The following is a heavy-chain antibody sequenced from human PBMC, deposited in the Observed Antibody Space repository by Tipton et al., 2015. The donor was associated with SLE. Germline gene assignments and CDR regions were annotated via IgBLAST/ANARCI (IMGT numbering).Heavy chain of an antibody. CDR2: ISFDGRAK. CDR3: ARSGLMHCTSSTCYGNWFDP. CDR1: GLTFSSYT. V-gene: IGHV3-30*04. J-gene: IGHJ5*02. Sequence: SLRLSCAGSGLTFSSYTMHWVRQTPGKGLEWVAVISFDGRAKYYTDSVRGRFTISRDNSKNTLYLQMNSLTVEDTAVYYCARSGLMHCTSSTCYGNWFDPWGQGTLVTVSS. D-gene: IGHD2-2*01.